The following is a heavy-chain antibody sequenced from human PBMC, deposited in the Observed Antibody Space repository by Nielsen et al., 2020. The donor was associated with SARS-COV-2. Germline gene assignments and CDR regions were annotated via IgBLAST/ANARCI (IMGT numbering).Heavy chain of an antibody. CDR3: AKVGALLWFGGRAYFDY. V-gene: IGHV3-23*01. J-gene: IGHJ4*02. CDR2: ISDSGGST. D-gene: IGHD3-10*01. CDR1: GFTFSSYA. Sequence: GGSLRLSCAASGFTFSSYAMSWVRQAPGKGLEWVSAISDSGGSTYYADSVKGRFTISRDNSKNTLYLQMNSLRAEDTAVYYCAKVGALLWFGGRAYFDYWGQGTLVTVSS.